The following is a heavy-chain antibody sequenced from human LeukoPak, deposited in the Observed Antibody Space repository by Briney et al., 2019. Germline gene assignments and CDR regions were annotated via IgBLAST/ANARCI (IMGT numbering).Heavy chain of an antibody. Sequence: GGSLRLSCAASGFTFSSYAMSWVRQAPGKGLEWVSSISGGAASTDYVDSVKGQFTISRDNSKNTLYLQMNSLRAEDTAVYYCAKYGIEVAGKALPDWWGQGTLVTVSS. J-gene: IGHJ4*02. CDR2: ISGGAAST. V-gene: IGHV3-23*01. CDR1: GFTFSSYA. CDR3: AKYGIEVAGKALPDW. D-gene: IGHD6-19*01.